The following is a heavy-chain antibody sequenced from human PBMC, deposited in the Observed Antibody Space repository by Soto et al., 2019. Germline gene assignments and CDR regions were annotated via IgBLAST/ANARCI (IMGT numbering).Heavy chain of an antibody. V-gene: IGHV1-18*01. CDR3: ARSRIQLWFQWFDP. D-gene: IGHD5-18*01. CDR2: ISAYNGNT. Sequence: GASVKVSCKASGYTFTSYGISWVRQAPGQGLEWMGWISAYNGNTNYAQKLQGRVTMTTDTSTSTAYMELRSLRSDDTAVYYCARSRIQLWFQWFDPWGKGTLVTVSS. CDR1: GYTFTSYG. J-gene: IGHJ5*02.